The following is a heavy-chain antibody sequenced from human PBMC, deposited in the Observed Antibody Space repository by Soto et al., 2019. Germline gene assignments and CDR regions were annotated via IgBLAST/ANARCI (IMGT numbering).Heavy chain of an antibody. CDR2: IYYSGST. CDR1: GGSFSGYY. D-gene: IGHD2-15*01. V-gene: IGHV4-59*01. CDR3: ARCRRSLNWFDP. J-gene: IGHJ5*02. Sequence: SETLSLTCAVYGGSFSGYYWTWIRQPPGKGLEWIGYIYYSGSTNYNPSLKSRVTISVDTSKNQFSLKLSSVTAADTAVYYCARCRRSLNWFDPWGQGTLVTVSS.